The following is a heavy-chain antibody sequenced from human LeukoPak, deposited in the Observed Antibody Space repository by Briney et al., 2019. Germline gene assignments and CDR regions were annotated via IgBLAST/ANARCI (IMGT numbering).Heavy chain of an antibody. CDR1: GFTFSSAW. J-gene: IGHJ4*02. D-gene: IGHD5-24*01. CDR3: ATEVYSNGYNF. V-gene: IGHV3-15*01. Sequence: GGSLRLSCPGSGFTFSSAWMTWVRQIPGKGLEWVGHIKSRTDGGTTDYAAPVKGRFTISRDDSKNTVYLQMNSLKIEDSAVYFCATEVYSNGYNFWGQGTLVIVSS. CDR2: IKSRTDGGTT.